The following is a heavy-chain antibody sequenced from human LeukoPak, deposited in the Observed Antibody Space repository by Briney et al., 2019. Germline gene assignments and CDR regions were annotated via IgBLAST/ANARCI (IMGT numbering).Heavy chain of an antibody. CDR3: AKLSTTTVTRDCYFDY. CDR1: GFTFSNYA. Sequence: GGSLRLSCAASGFTFSNYAMTWVRQAPGKGLEWVSTFSGSGGATYYADSVKGRFAISRDNSKNTLSLQMNSLRAEDTAVYYCAKLSTTTVTRDCYFDYWGQGTLVTVSS. CDR2: FSGSGGAT. D-gene: IGHD4-17*01. V-gene: IGHV3-23*01. J-gene: IGHJ4*02.